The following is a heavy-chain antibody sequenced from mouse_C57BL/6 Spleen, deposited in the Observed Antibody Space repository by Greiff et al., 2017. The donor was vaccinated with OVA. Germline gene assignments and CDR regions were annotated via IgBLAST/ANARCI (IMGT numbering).Heavy chain of an antibody. J-gene: IGHJ2*01. CDR3: TRRATGYFDY. D-gene: IGHD3-1*01. CDR1: GYTFTDYE. Sequence: QVQLQQSGAELVRPGASVTLSCKASGYTFTDYEMHWVKQTPVHGLEWIGAIYPETGGTAYNQKFKGKAILTADKSSSTAYMELRSLTSEDSAVYYCTRRATGYFDYWGQGTTLTVSS. V-gene: IGHV1-15*01. CDR2: IYPETGGT.